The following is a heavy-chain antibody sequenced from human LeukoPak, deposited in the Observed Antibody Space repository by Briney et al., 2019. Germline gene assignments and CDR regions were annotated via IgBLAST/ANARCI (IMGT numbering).Heavy chain of an antibody. CDR3: ARYTYYYGSGSYYDYYYYYMDV. J-gene: IGHJ6*03. Sequence: SETLSLTCTVSGGSTSSYYWSWIRQPPGKGLEWIGYIYYSGSTNYNPSLKSRVTISVDTSKNQFSLKLSSVTAADTAVYYCARYTYYYGSGSYYDYYYYYMDVWGKGTTVTISS. V-gene: IGHV4-59*01. D-gene: IGHD3-10*01. CDR1: GGSTSSYY. CDR2: IYYSGST.